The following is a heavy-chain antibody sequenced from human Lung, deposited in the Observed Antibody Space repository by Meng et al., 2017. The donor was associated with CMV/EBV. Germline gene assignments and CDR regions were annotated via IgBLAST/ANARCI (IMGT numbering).Heavy chain of an antibody. CDR3: ARYVPNGSFWYFDF. V-gene: IGHV1-18*01. CDR2: ISVKNGEA. D-gene: IGHD6-13*01. CDR1: GYIFTNYD. J-gene: IGHJ2*01. Sequence: VQLGQSGADAKKPGASMKVSCKASGYIFTNYDISWVRQAPGQGLEWMGWISVKNGEAKYPQNFQGRVTMTTDTTTSTAYMELRSLTSDDTAVYYCARYVPNGSFWYFDFWGRGTLVTVSS.